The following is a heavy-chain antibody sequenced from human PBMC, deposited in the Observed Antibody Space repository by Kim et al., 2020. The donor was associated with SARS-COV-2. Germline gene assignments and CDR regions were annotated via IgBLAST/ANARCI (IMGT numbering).Heavy chain of an antibody. Sequence: GGSLRLSCAASGFTFSSYAMSWVRQAPGKGLEWVSVIYSGGSSTYYADSVKGRFTISRDNSKNTLYLQMNSLRAEDTAVYYCAKHGDYGDYEGTGYFDYLGQGTLVTVSS. D-gene: IGHD4-17*01. V-gene: IGHV3-23*03. CDR1: GFTFSSYA. J-gene: IGHJ4*02. CDR3: AKHGDYGDYEGTGYFDY. CDR2: IYSGGSST.